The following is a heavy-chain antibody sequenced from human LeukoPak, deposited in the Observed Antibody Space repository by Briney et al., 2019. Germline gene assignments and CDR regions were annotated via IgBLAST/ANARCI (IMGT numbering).Heavy chain of an antibody. CDR1: GDSVSNNRAT. D-gene: IGHD6-19*01. V-gene: IGHV6-1*01. J-gene: IGHJ4*02. CDR2: TYYTSKWYN. CDR3: ARGGYGMTVAQFDY. Sequence: SQTLSLTCGISGDSVSNNRATWNWIRQSPARGLEWRGWTYYTSKWYNDYAVAVKRRLTINPDTSKKQFTLQLDSVTPEDTAVYYCARGGYGMTVAQFDYWGQGTLVTVSS.